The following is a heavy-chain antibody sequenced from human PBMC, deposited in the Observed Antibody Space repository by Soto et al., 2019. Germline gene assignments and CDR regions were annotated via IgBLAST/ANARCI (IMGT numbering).Heavy chain of an antibody. CDR1: EGTFSSYT. CDR3: AVVISHQYYFDY. CDR2: IIPILGIA. V-gene: IGHV1-69*02. Sequence: QVQLVQSGAEVKKPGSSVKVSCKASEGTFSSYTISWVRRAPGQGLEWMGRIIPILGIANYAQKFQGRVTITADKSTSTAYMELSSLRSEDTAVYYCAVVISHQYYFDYWGQGTLVTVSS. D-gene: IGHD3-22*01. J-gene: IGHJ4*02.